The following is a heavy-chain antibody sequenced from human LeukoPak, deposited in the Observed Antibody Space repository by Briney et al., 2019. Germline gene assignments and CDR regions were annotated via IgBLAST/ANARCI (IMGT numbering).Heavy chain of an antibody. Sequence: SQTLFLTCAVPGGSISSGGYCRSWIRQPRGKGLEWIGYIYHSGSTYYNPSLKSRVTISVDRSKNQFSLKLSSVTAADTAVYYCARAGELGYCSSTSCLYGGNALDIWAKGQWSPSLQ. J-gene: IGHJ3*02. CDR3: ARAGELGYCSSTSCLYGGNALDI. V-gene: IGHV4-30-2*01. D-gene: IGHD2-2*01. CDR2: IYHSGST. CDR1: GGSISSGGYC.